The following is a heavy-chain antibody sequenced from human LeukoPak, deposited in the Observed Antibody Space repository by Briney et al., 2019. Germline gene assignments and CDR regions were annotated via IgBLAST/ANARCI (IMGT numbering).Heavy chain of an antibody. V-gene: IGHV1-8*01. D-gene: IGHD3-22*01. J-gene: IGHJ4*02. CDR1: GYTFTSYD. Sequence: ASVKVSCKASGYTFTSYDINWVRQATGQGLEWMGWMNPNSGNTGYAQKFQGRVTMTRDTSISTAYMELSRLRSDDTAVYYCARGFYDSRGFDVGGNFDYWGQGTLVTVSS. CDR3: ARGFYDSRGFDVGGNFDY. CDR2: MNPNSGNT.